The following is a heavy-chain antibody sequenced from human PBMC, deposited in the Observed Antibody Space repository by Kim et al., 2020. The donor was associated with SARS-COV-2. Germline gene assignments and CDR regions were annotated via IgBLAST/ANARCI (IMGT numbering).Heavy chain of an antibody. J-gene: IGHJ4*02. D-gene: IGHD3-22*01. V-gene: IGHV4-59*13. CDR2: IYYSGST. CDR3: ASAPYDSSGYYY. CDR1: GGSISIYY. Sequence: SETLSLTCTVSGGSISIYYWSWIRQPPGKGLEWIGYIYYSGSTNYNPSLKSRVTISVDTSKNQFSLKLSSVTAADTAVDYCASAPYDSSGYYYWGQGTLV.